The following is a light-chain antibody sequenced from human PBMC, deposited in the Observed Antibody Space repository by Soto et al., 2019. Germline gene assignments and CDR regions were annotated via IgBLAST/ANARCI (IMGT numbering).Light chain of an antibody. CDR3: VLYMGSGFVV. J-gene: IGLJ2*01. CDR2: STN. V-gene: IGLV8-61*01. Sequence: QAVVTQEPSFSVSPGGTVTLTCGLSSGSVSTSYYPSWYQQTPGQAPRTLIYSTNIRSSGVPDRFSGSILGNKAALTITGAQADDESDYYCVLYMGSGFVVFGGGTKLTVL. CDR1: SGSVSTSYY.